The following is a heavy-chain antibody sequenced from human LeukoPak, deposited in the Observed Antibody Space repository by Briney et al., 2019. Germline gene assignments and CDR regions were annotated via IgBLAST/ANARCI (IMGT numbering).Heavy chain of an antibody. D-gene: IGHD6-19*01. CDR1: GFTFSSYA. CDR2: VNESGGRT. Sequence: GGSLRLSCAASGFTFSSYAMGWVRQAPGKGLEWVSAVNESGGRTYYADSVKSRFTMSRDNAKNSLSLQMNSLRAEDTAVYYCARQRGSGCLDYWGQGTLVTVSS. V-gene: IGHV3-23*01. CDR3: ARQRGSGCLDY. J-gene: IGHJ4*02.